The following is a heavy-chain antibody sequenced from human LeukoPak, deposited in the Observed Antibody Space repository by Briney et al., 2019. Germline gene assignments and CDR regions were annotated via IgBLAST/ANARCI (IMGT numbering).Heavy chain of an antibody. V-gene: IGHV1-69*05. J-gene: IGHJ6*03. Sequence: SVKVSCKASGVTFRNSAFSWVRQAPGQGLEWMGGIISIFGTVNYAQNFQARVTITTDEATSTAYMELSTLRSDDTAVYYCATWTRGHYYMDVWGKGTTVTVSS. CDR2: IISIFGTV. CDR3: ATWTRGHYYMDV. D-gene: IGHD2-2*01. CDR1: GVTFRNSA.